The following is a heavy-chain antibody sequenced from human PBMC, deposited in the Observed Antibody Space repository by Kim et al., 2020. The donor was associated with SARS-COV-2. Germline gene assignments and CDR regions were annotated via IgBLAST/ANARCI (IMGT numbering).Heavy chain of an antibody. J-gene: IGHJ4*02. V-gene: IGHV1-3*01. Sequence: SQKFQGRVTMTRDTSASTAYMELSSLRSEDTAVYYCARDGRIGAVAGFDYWGQGTLVTVSS. CDR3: ARDGRIGAVAGFDY. D-gene: IGHD6-19*01.